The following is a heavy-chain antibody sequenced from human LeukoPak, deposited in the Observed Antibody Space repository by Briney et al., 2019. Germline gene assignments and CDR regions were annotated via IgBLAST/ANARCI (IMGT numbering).Heavy chain of an antibody. D-gene: IGHD1-7*01. V-gene: IGHV3-33*06. CDR2: IWYDGSNK. CDR1: GFTFSSYG. CDR3: AKSAAGTTWDWFDP. J-gene: IGHJ5*02. Sequence: PVGSLRLSCAASGFTFSSYGMHWVRQAPGKGLEWVAVIWYDGSNKYYADSVKGRFTISRDNSKNTLYLQMNSLRAEDTAVYYCAKSAAGTTWDWFDPWGQGTPVTVSS.